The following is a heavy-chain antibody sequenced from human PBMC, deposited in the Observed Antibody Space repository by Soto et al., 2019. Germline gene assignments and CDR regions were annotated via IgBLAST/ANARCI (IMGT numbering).Heavy chain of an antibody. Sequence: SVKVSCKASGGTFSSYAISWVRQAPGQGLEWMGGIIPIFGTANYAQKFQGRVTITADESTSTAYMELSSLRSEDTAVYYCAREGIAAALGPNGMDVWGQGTTVPVSS. D-gene: IGHD6-13*01. V-gene: IGHV1-69*13. CDR1: GGTFSSYA. CDR2: IIPIFGTA. CDR3: AREGIAAALGPNGMDV. J-gene: IGHJ6*02.